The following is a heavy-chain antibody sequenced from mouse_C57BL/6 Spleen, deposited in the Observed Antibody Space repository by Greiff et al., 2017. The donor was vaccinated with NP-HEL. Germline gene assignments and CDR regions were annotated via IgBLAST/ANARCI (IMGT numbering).Heavy chain of an antibody. V-gene: IGHV1-69*01. CDR3: ARSLYGNWYFDV. J-gene: IGHJ1*03. D-gene: IGHD2-1*01. CDR2: IDPSDSYT. CDR1: GYTFTSYW. Sequence: QVQLQQPGAELVMPGASVKLSCKASGYTFTSYWMHWVKQRPGQGLEWIGEIDPSDSYTNYNQKFKGKSTLTVDKSSSTAYMQLSSLTSEDSAVYYCARSLYGNWYFDVWGTGTTVTVSS.